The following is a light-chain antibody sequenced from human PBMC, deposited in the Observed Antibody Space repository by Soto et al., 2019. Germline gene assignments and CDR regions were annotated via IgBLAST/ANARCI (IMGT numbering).Light chain of an antibody. V-gene: IGLV2-8*01. Sequence: QSALTQPASVSGSPGQSITISCTGTSSDVGGYNYVSWYQQHPGKAPKLMIYEVSNRPSGVPDRFSGSKSGNTASLTVSGLQAEDEADYYCCSYAGSNNFYVFGTGTKLTVL. CDR1: SSDVGGYNY. CDR3: CSYAGSNNFYV. J-gene: IGLJ1*01. CDR2: EVS.